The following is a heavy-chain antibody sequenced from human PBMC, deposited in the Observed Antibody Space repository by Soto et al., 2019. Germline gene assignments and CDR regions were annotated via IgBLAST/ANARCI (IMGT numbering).Heavy chain of an antibody. V-gene: IGHV4-34*01. CDR1: DGCFSRDD. CDR2: INHSGST. Sequence: TPSLSSAVYDGCFSRDDWCWIRQPLGKRLEWIGEINHSGSTNYNPSLKSRVTISVDTSKNQFSLKLSSVTAADTAVYYCAREEGRGYYDSSGYYTYNWFDPWGQGTLVTVS. D-gene: IGHD3-22*01. J-gene: IGHJ5*02. CDR3: AREEGRGYYDSSGYYTYNWFDP.